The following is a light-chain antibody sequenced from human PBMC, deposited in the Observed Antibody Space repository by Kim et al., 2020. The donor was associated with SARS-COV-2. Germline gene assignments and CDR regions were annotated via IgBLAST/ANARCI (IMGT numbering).Light chain of an antibody. J-gene: IGLJ2*01. CDR1: SSNIGAGYD. CDR3: QSYDSSLSGSVV. CDR2: GNS. V-gene: IGLV1-40*01. Sequence: VTSSCTGSSSNIGAGYDVHCDQQLPGTAPKLLIYGNSNRPSGVPDRFSGSESGTSASLAITGLQAEDEADYYCQSYDSSLSGSVVFGGGTQLTVL.